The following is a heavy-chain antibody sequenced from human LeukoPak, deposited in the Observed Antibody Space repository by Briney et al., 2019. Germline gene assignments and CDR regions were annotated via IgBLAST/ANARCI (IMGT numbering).Heavy chain of an antibody. CDR2: IYYSGST. V-gene: IGHV4-59*01. J-gene: IGHJ5*02. CDR1: GGSISSDY. D-gene: IGHD2/OR15-2a*01. Sequence: SETLSLTCTVSGGSISSDYWSWIRQPPGKGLEWIGYIYYSGSTNYNPSLKSRVTISVDTSKNQFSLKLSSVTAADTAVYYCARDSREYGLPTRTYGFDPWGQGTLVTVSS. CDR3: ARDSREYGLPTRTYGFDP.